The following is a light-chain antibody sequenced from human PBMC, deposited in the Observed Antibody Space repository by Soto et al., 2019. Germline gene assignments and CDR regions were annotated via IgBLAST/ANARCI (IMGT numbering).Light chain of an antibody. V-gene: IGKV3-11*01. CDR3: QQRSNWPPIT. Sequence: EIVLTQSPATPSLSPGERATLSCRASQSVSSYLAWYQQKPGLAPRLLIYDASNRATGIPARFSGSGSGTDFTLTISSLEPEDFAVYYCQQRSNWPPITFGQGTRLEIK. J-gene: IGKJ5*01. CDR2: DAS. CDR1: QSVSSY.